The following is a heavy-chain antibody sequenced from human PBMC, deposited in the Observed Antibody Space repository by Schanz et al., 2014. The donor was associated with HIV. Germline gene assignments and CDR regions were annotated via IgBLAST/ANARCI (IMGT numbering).Heavy chain of an antibody. D-gene: IGHD6-19*01. V-gene: IGHV1-18*01. Sequence: QVQLVLSGAEVKRPGASVKVSCKASGYTFTSYGITWVRQAPGQGLEWMGWISTYNGNTIYAQKFQGRVTMTTDTSTSTAYMELRSLRSDDTAVYYCARTSGWSNRAWWYFDLWGRGTLVTVSS. CDR2: ISTYNGNT. J-gene: IGHJ2*01. CDR1: GYTFTSYG. CDR3: ARTSGWSNRAWWYFDL.